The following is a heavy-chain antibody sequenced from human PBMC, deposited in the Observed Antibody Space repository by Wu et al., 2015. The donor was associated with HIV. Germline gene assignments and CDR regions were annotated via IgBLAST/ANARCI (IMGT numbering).Heavy chain of an antibody. CDR3: ARDAAPVTTEFDY. V-gene: IGHV1-2*02. J-gene: IGHJ4*02. CDR2: INPASGST. D-gene: IGHD1-1*01. Sequence: QVQLVQSGAEVKKPGASVKVSCKTSGYIFTAYYIHWVRQAPGHELEWMGWINPASGSTIYSEHFEGRITVTRDTSINTAYLELNTLRSGDTAVYFCARDAAPVTTEFDYVGSGNPGHRLL. CDR1: GYIFTAYY.